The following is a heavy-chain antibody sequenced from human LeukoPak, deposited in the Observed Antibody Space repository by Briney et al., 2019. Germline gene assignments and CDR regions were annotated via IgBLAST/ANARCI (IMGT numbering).Heavy chain of an antibody. D-gene: IGHD6-13*01. Sequence: PGGSLRLSCAASGXTFSSYEMXWVXXAPGKGLEWVSYISSSGSTIYYADSVKGRFTISRDNAKNSLYLQMNSLRAEDTAAYYCARSIAAAGFDYWGQGTLVTVSS. CDR3: ARSIAAAGFDY. CDR2: ISSSGSTI. CDR1: GXTFSSYE. V-gene: IGHV3-48*03. J-gene: IGHJ4*02.